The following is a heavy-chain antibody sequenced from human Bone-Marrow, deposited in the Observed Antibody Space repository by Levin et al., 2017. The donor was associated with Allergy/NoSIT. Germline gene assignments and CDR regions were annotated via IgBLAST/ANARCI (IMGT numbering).Heavy chain of an antibody. V-gene: IGHV3-7*01. CDR1: GFTFSSYW. D-gene: IGHD3-22*01. CDR2: IKQDGSEK. J-gene: IGHJ4*02. CDR3: ASASNYDSSGYYYFGY. Sequence: GESLKISCAASGFTFSSYWMSWVRQAPGKGLEWVANIKQDGSEKYYVDSVKGRFTISRDNAKNSLYLQMNSLRAEDTAVYYCASASNYDSSGYYYFGYWGQGTLVTVSS.